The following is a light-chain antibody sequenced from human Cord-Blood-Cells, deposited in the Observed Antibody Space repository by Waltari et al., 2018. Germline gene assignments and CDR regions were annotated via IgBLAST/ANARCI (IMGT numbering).Light chain of an antibody. CDR1: SSNIGSNT. CDR2: SNK. CDR3: AAWDDSLNGPNWV. J-gene: IGLJ3*02. V-gene: IGLV1-44*01. Sequence: QSVLTQPPSASGTPGQRVTIPCSGSSSNIGSNTVNWYQQPPGTAPKLPIYSNKQRPSGVPDRFSGSKSGTSASLAISGLQSEDEADYYCAAWDDSLNGPNWVFGGGTKLTVL.